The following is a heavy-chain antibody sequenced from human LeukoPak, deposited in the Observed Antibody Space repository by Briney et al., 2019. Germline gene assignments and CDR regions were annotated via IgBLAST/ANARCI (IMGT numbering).Heavy chain of an antibody. CDR2: IYYSGST. V-gene: IGHV4-31*03. Sequence: SQTLSLTCTVSGGSISSGAYYWSWIRQHPGKGLEWIGYIYYSGSTYYNPSLKSRVTISVDTSKNQFSLKLSSVTAADTAVYYCARDPYESSWGLCYFDYWGQGNLVTVSS. CDR1: GGSISSGAYY. D-gene: IGHD3-22*01. CDR3: ARDPYESSWGLCYFDY. J-gene: IGHJ4*02.